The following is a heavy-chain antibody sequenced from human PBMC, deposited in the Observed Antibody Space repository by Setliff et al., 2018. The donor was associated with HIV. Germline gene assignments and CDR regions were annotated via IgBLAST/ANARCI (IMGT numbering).Heavy chain of an antibody. Sequence: PGGSLRLSCGASGFTFTNYWMHWIRQVPGKGLVWVSRINYDRITTSYADSVKGRFTISRDNAMNSLYLQMSSLRVEDTAVYYCVRDLMWAFDIWGQGTMVTVSS. CDR1: GFTFTNYW. CDR2: INYDRITT. CDR3: VRDLMWAFDI. V-gene: IGHV3-74*01. D-gene: IGHD2-21*01. J-gene: IGHJ3*02.